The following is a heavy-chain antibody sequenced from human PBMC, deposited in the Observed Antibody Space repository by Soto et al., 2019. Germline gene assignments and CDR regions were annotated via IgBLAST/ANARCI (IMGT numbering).Heavy chain of an antibody. J-gene: IGHJ4*02. Sequence: HVQLVQSGAEVKKPGASVKVSCKASGYSFTSYGISWVRQAPGQGLEWMGWISTYNGDTNYAQKLQGRLTMTTDTSTSTAYMELRSLRSDDTAVYFCARDLNSASYYNYWGQGTLVTVSS. D-gene: IGHD1-26*01. V-gene: IGHV1-18*01. CDR3: ARDLNSASYYNY. CDR2: ISTYNGDT. CDR1: GYSFTSYG.